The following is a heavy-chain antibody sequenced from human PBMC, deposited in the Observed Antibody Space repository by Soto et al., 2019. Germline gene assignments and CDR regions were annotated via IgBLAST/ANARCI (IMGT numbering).Heavy chain of an antibody. CDR1: GYRFETYA. Sequence: QVQLVQSGGEVNKPGASVKVSCKSSGYRFETYAMNWVRQAPGQGLEWMGWTSSYNTDTFYADKFQDRVSMTTDTSTGTAYMELRSLSSDDTAVYYCARGHGVIIGAMDVWGQGTAVTVSS. CDR3: ARGHGVIIGAMDV. CDR2: TSSYNTDT. J-gene: IGHJ6*02. V-gene: IGHV1-18*01. D-gene: IGHD3-3*01.